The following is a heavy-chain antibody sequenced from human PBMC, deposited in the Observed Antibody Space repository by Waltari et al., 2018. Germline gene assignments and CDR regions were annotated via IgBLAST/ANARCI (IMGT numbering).Heavy chain of an antibody. D-gene: IGHD3-22*01. CDR3: ARDYCDRTNCHGMDV. J-gene: IGHJ6*02. Sequence: QVQVVESGGGVVQPGRSLRLSCAASEFPFSTYAMPWVRQDPGKGLEWVAVISYNGRNIYYEDSVKGRFTISRDNSKKTLYLQMSSLRAEDTAVYYCARDYCDRTNCHGMDVWGQGTTVTVSS. CDR1: EFPFSTYA. V-gene: IGHV3-30*04. CDR2: ISYNGRNI.